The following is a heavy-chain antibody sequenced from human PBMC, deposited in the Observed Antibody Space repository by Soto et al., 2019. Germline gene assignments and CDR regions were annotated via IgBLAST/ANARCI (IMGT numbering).Heavy chain of an antibody. CDR1: GGSITKYY. D-gene: IGHD3-16*01. V-gene: IGHV4-4*07. Sequence: SETLSVTCTVPGGSITKYYWSWIRQPAGKGLEWIGRMYTKERTNYNLSFKSRVTMSVDTSKNQFSLKLNAVTAADTAVYYCARDDYKDGGNNWFDPWGQGTLVTVSS. CDR2: MYTKERT. CDR3: ARDDYKDGGNNWFDP. J-gene: IGHJ5*02.